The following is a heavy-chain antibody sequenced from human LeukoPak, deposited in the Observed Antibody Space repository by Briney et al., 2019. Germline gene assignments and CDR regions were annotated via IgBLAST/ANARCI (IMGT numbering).Heavy chain of an antibody. CDR2: INHSGST. D-gene: IGHD5-12*01. Sequence: SETLSLTCAVYGGSFSGYYWSWIRQPPGKGLEWIGEINHSGSTNYNPSLKSRVTISVDTSKNQFSLKLSSVTAADTAVYYCAGRGYDMFDYWGQGTLVTVSS. J-gene: IGHJ4*02. CDR1: GGSFSGYY. CDR3: AGRGYDMFDY. V-gene: IGHV4-34*01.